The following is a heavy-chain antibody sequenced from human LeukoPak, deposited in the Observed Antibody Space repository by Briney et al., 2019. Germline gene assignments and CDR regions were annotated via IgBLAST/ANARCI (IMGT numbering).Heavy chain of an antibody. CDR2: ISHDGSNK. CDR1: GFTFSSYG. D-gene: IGHD5-18*01. CDR3: AKDFDVDTAMAPGGY. J-gene: IGHJ4*02. Sequence: PGGSLRLSCAASGFTFSSYGMHWVRQAPGKGLEWVAVISHDGSNKYYADSVKGRFTISRDNSKNTLYLQMNSLRAEDTAVYYCAKDFDVDTAMAPGGYWGQGTLVTVSS. V-gene: IGHV3-30*18.